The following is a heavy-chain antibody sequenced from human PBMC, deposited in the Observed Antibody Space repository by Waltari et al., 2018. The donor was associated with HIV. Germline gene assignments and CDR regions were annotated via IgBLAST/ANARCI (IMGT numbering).Heavy chain of an antibody. CDR1: GFTVSSNY. D-gene: IGHD1-26*01. V-gene: IGHV3-53*01. CDR3: ASAWEPDYVDY. J-gene: IGHJ4*02. CDR2: IYSGGST. Sequence: EVQLVESGGGLIQPGGSLRLSCAASGFTVSSNYMSWVRQAPGKGLEWVSVIYSGGSTDYADSVKGRFTISRDNSKNTLYLQMNSLRAEDTAVYYCASAWEPDYVDYWGQGTLVTVSS.